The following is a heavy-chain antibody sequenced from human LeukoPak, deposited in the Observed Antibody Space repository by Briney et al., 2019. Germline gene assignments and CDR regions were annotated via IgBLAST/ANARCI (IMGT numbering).Heavy chain of an antibody. Sequence: SETLSLTCAVYGGSFSGYYWSWIRQPPGKGLEWIGEINHSGSTNYNPSLKSRVTISVDTSKNQFSLKLSSVTAADTAVYYCARTRTTPTTRYYFDYWGQGTLVTVSS. CDR1: GGSFSGYY. V-gene: IGHV4-34*01. J-gene: IGHJ4*02. CDR2: INHSGST. D-gene: IGHD1-7*01. CDR3: ARTRTTPTTRYYFDY.